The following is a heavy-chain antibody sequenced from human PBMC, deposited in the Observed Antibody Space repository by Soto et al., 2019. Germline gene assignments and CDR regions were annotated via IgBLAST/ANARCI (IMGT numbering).Heavy chain of an antibody. CDR3: TRARMKYYFDY. CDR1: GFPFGDYA. Sequence: GALVVACISSGFPFGDYAMSWVRQAPGKGLEWVGFIRSKAYGGTTEYAASVKGRFTISRDDSKSIAYLQMNSLKTEDTAVYYCTRARMKYYFDYWGQGTMVTVSS. CDR2: IRSKAYGGTT. J-gene: IGHJ4*02. V-gene: IGHV3-49*04.